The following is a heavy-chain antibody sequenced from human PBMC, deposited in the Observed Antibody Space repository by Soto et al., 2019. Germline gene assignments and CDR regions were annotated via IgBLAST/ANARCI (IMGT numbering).Heavy chain of an antibody. V-gene: IGHV3-15*01. CDR1: GFTFSNAW. CDR2: IKSKTDGGTT. CDR3: PTSLFGVPAAPYFDY. J-gene: IGHJ4*02. D-gene: IGHD2-2*01. Sequence: GGSLRLSCAASGFTFSNAWMSWVRQAPGKGLEWVGRIKSKTDGGTTDYAAPVKGRFTISRDESKNTLYLQMNSLKTEDTAVYYCPTSLFGVPAAPYFDYWGQGTLVTVSS.